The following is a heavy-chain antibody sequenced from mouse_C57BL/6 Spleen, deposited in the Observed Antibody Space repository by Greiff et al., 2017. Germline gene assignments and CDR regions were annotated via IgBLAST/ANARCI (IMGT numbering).Heavy chain of an antibody. CDR1: GFTFSSYG. J-gene: IGHJ2*01. Sequence: EVKVVESGGDLVKPGGSLKLSCAASGFTFSSYGMSWVRQTPDKRLEWVATISSGGSYTYYPDSVKGRFTISRDNAKNTLYLQMSSLKSEDTAMYYCASIYDGSLFDYWGQGTTLTVSS. CDR2: ISSGGSYT. CDR3: ASIYDGSLFDY. D-gene: IGHD2-3*01. V-gene: IGHV5-6*01.